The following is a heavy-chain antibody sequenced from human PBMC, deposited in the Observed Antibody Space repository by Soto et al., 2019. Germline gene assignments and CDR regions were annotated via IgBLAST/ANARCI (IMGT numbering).Heavy chain of an antibody. CDR1: RATVTSNDFY. CDR2: YFYGGSY. V-gene: IGHV4-39*01. J-gene: IGHJ4*02. D-gene: IGHD3-10*01. Sequence: QLQRHESGPGLVRPSDTLSLTCTVTRATVTSNDFYGGWIRQPPGRGLEWIGNYFYGGSYYYNPYLKNRITMSADTSTNQFSMRLSSVPAADTSVYYCGSFISSGTYWSFQADYWGQGIIFTVSS. CDR3: GSFISSGTYWSFQADY.